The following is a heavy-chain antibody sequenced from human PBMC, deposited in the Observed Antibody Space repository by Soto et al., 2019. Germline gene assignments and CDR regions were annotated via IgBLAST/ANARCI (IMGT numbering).Heavy chain of an antibody. Sequence: GASVKVSCKASGYTFTSYAMHWVRQAPGQRLEWMGWINAGNGNTKYSQKFQGRVTITRDTSASTAYMELSSLRSEDTAVYYCARDFGRGSCSGGSCYSDYYGMDVWGQGTTVTVSS. J-gene: IGHJ6*02. CDR1: GYTFTSYA. CDR3: ARDFGRGSCSGGSCYSDYYGMDV. V-gene: IGHV1-3*01. CDR2: INAGNGNT. D-gene: IGHD2-15*01.